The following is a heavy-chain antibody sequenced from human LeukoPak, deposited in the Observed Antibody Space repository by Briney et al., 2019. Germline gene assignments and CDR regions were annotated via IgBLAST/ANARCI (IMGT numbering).Heavy chain of an antibody. Sequence: ASVKVSCKASGYIFTNYYMHWVRQAPGQGLEWMGIINPSGGSTSYAQKFQGRVTMTRDTSTSTVYTELSSLRSEDTAVYYCARAYYYDSSGYYPFDYWGQGTLVTVSS. CDR1: GYIFTNYY. V-gene: IGHV1-46*01. D-gene: IGHD3-22*01. CDR3: ARAYYYDSSGYYPFDY. CDR2: INPSGGST. J-gene: IGHJ4*02.